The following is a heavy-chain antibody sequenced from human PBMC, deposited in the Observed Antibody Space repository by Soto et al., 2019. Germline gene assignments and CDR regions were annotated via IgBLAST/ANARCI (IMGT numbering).Heavy chain of an antibody. V-gene: IGHV4-59*01. CDR2: IYYSGST. CDR3: ARTRYFSGGSCYSGFGYNYYYMDV. CDR1: GGSFSGYY. J-gene: IGHJ6*03. D-gene: IGHD2-15*01. Sequence: PSETLSLTCAVYGGSFSGYYWSWIRQPPGKGLEWIGYIYYSGSTNYNPSLKSRVTISVDTSKNQFSLKLSSVTAADTAVYYCARTRYFSGGSCYSGFGYNYYYMDVWGKGTTVTVSS.